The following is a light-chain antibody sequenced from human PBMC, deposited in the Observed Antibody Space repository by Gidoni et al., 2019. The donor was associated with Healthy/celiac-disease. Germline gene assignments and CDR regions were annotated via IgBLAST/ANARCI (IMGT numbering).Light chain of an antibody. CDR2: EVS. V-gene: IGKV2D-29*01. Sequence: DIVMPQTPLSLSVTPGQPASIPCTSSQSLLHSDGTTYLYWYQQKPGQPPQPLIYEVSNRCSGVPDRFSGSGSGTDFTLKISRVEAEDVGVYYCRQSIQLPPVTFGQGTKLEIK. CDR3: RQSIQLPPVT. J-gene: IGKJ2*01. CDR1: QSLLHSDGTTY.